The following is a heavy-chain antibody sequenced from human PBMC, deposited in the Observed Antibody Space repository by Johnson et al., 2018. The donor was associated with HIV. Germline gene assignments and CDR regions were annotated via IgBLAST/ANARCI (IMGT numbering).Heavy chain of an antibody. Sequence: VQLVESGGGVVQPGRSLRLSCEASGFTLSSSAFHWVRQAPGKGLEWVANINLDGSEKHYVASVKGRFTISRDNAKNSLYLQMNSLRTEDTALYYCAKSLKIVVVISAFDIWGQGTMVTVSS. V-gene: IGHV3-7*03. CDR3: AKSLKIVVVISAFDI. CDR1: GFTLSSSA. D-gene: IGHD3-22*01. CDR2: INLDGSEK. J-gene: IGHJ3*02.